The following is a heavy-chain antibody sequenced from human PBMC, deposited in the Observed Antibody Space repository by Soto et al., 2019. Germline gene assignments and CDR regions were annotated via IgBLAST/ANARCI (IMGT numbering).Heavy chain of an antibody. CDR3: ARDRVSGWYYGY. D-gene: IGHD6-19*01. J-gene: IGHJ4*02. Sequence: GGSLRLSCAASEFTFSTYPMHWVRQAPGQRLEWMGWISGGNGNTKYSPKLQDRVTITRDTSTSTAYMELRSLRSDDTAVYYCARDRVSGWYYGYWGQGTLVTVSS. CDR1: EFTFSTYP. V-gene: IGHV1-3*01. CDR2: ISGGNGNT.